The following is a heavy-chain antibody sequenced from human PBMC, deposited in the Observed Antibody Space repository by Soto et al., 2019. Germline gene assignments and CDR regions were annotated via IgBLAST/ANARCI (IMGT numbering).Heavy chain of an antibody. CDR2: IYYSGST. J-gene: IGHJ5*02. CDR3: ARSVVVAAIHNWFDP. Sequence: VQLQESGPGLVKPSQTLSLTCTVSGGSISSGGYYWSWIRQHPGKGLEWIGYIYYSGSTYYNPSLKSRVTISVDTSKNQFSLKLSSVTAADTAVYYCARSVVVAAIHNWFDPWGQGTLVTVSS. V-gene: IGHV4-31*03. CDR1: GGSISSGGYY. D-gene: IGHD2-15*01.